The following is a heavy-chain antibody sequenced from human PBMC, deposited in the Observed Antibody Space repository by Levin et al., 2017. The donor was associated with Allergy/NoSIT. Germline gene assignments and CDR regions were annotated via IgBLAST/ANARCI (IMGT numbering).Heavy chain of an antibody. D-gene: IGHD3-9*01. Sequence: SETLSLTCTVSGGSISSYYWSWIRQPPGKGLEWIGYIYYSGSTNYNPSLKSRVTISVDTSKNQFSLKLSSVTAADTAVYYCARDYDILTGYYRAGMDVWGQGTTVTVSS. J-gene: IGHJ6*02. CDR2: IYYSGST. CDR1: GGSISSYY. V-gene: IGHV4-59*01. CDR3: ARDYDILTGYYRAGMDV.